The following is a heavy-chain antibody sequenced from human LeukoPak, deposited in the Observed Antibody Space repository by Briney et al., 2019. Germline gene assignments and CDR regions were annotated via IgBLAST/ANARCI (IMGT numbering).Heavy chain of an antibody. D-gene: IGHD3-9*01. CDR2: VTNSGDII. J-gene: IGHJ4*02. CDR3: AKNLYYDILTTWDY. Sequence: PGGSLRLSCAASGFTFSSYAMSWVRQAPGKGLEWVSGVTNSGDIIYYADSVKGRFTISRDNSKNTLYLQMNSLRADDTAVYYCAKNLYYDILTTWDYWGQGTLVTVSS. V-gene: IGHV3-23*05. CDR1: GFTFSSYA.